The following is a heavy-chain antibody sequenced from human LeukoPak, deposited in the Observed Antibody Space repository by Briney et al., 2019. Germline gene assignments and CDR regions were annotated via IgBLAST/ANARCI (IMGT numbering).Heavy chain of an antibody. CDR2: INPNSGGT. D-gene: IGHD6-13*01. J-gene: IGHJ4*02. V-gene: IGHV1-2*02. Sequence: EASVKVSCKASGYTFTGYYMHWVRQAPGQGLEWMGWINPNSGGTNYAQKFQGRVTMTRDTSISTAYMELSRLRSDDTAVYYCAREGVAAASNAVDYWGQGTLVTVSS. CDR3: AREGVAAASNAVDY. CDR1: GYTFTGYY.